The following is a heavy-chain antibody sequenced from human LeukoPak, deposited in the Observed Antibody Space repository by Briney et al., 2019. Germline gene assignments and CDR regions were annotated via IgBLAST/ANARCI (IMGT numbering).Heavy chain of an antibody. CDR1: GFTFSSYA. CDR3: ARDLVNIYTTGSTYDAFDI. J-gene: IGHJ3*02. CDR2: ISYDGSNK. V-gene: IGHV3-30*04. D-gene: IGHD1-1*01. Sequence: GGSLRLSCAASGFTFSSYAMHWVRQAPGEGLEWVAVISYDGSNKYFADSVKGRFTISRDNSKNTLFLQMNSLRPEDTAVYYCARDLVNIYTTGSTYDAFDIWGQGTMVTVSS.